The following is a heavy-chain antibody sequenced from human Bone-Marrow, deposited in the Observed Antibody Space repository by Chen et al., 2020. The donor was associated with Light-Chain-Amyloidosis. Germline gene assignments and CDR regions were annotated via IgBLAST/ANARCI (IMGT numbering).Heavy chain of an antibody. J-gene: IGHJ4*02. Sequence: EVQLVESGGGLVKPGGSLRLSCAASGFTFSSYSMNWVRPAPGKGLEWVSAISSSSGYIYCADAVKGGCTISRYNAKNALYLLMSSLRAGDTAVYYCAGEKYSSSGLDYWGQGTLVTVSS. CDR1: GFTFSSYS. V-gene: IGHV3-21*01. D-gene: IGHD6-6*01. CDR3: AGEKYSSSGLDY. CDR2: ISSSSGYI.